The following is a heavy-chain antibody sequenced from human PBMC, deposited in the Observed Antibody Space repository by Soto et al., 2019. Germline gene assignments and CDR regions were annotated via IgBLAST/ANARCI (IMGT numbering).Heavy chain of an antibody. D-gene: IGHD2-15*01. Sequence: PGESLKISCKGSGYSFTSYWIGWVRQMPGKGLEWMGIIYPGDSDTRYSPSFQGQVTISADKSISAAYLQWSSLKASDTAMYYCARHKVVAAIQRYYYYGMDVWGQGTTVTVSS. CDR3: ARHKVVAAIQRYYYYGMDV. CDR1: GYSFTSYW. J-gene: IGHJ6*02. V-gene: IGHV5-51*01. CDR2: IYPGDSDT.